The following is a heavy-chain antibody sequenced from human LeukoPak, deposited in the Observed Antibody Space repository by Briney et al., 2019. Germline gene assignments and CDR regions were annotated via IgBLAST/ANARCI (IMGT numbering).Heavy chain of an antibody. CDR1: GGSISSSSYY. D-gene: IGHD2-15*01. V-gene: IGHV4-39*01. CDR3: ARQNAVVVAATRDY. CDR2: IYYSGST. Sequence: PSETLSLTCTVSGGSISSSSYYWGRIRQPPGKGLEWIGSIYYSGSTYYNPSLKSRVTISVDTSKNQFSLKLSSVTAADTAVYYCARQNAVVVAATRDYWGQGTLVTVSS. J-gene: IGHJ4*02.